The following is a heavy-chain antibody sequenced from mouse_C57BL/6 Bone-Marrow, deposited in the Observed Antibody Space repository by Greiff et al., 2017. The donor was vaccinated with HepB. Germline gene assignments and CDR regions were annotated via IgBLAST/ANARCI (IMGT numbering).Heavy chain of an antibody. D-gene: IGHD3-2*02. V-gene: IGHV1-55*01. CDR3: ARCSSGSSYAMDY. Sequence: VQLQQPGAELVKPGASVKMSCKASGYTFTSYWITWVKQRPGQGLEWIGDIYPGSGSTNYNEKFKSKATLTVDTSSSTAYMQLSSLTSVDSAVYYCARCSSGSSYAMDYWGQGTSVTVSS. CDR2: IYPGSGST. J-gene: IGHJ4*01. CDR1: GYTFTSYW.